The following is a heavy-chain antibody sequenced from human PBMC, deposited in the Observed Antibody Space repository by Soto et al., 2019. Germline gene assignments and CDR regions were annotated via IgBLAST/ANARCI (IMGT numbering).Heavy chain of an antibody. D-gene: IGHD4-17*01. Sequence: VQLVESGGGVVQPGRSLRLSCAASGFTFSSYGMHWVRQAPGKGLEWVAVISYDGSNKYYADSVKGRFTISRDNSKNTLYLQMNSLRAEDTAVYYCAKDTVTTFLYWGQGTLVTVSS. CDR2: ISYDGSNK. CDR1: GFTFSSYG. V-gene: IGHV3-30*18. J-gene: IGHJ4*02. CDR3: AKDTVTTFLY.